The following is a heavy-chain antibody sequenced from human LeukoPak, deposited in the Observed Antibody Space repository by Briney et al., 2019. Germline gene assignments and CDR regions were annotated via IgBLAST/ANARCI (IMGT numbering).Heavy chain of an antibody. J-gene: IGHJ5*02. CDR1: GYTFTSYG. CDR2: ISAYNGNT. Sequence: GASVKVSCKASGYTFTSYGISWVRQAPGQGLEWMGWISAYNGNTNYAQKLQGRVTMTTDTSTSTAYMELRSLRSDDTAVYYCARSIPYYDFWSGSLNWFDPWGQGTLVTVSS. CDR3: ARSIPYYDFWSGSLNWFDP. V-gene: IGHV1-18*01. D-gene: IGHD3-3*01.